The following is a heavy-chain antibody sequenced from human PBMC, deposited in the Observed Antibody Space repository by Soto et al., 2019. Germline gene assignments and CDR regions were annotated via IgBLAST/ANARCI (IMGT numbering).Heavy chain of an antibody. D-gene: IGHD6-6*01. CDR2: IYYSGST. V-gene: IGHV4-59*01. J-gene: IGHJ4*02. CDR1: GGSISSYY. CDR3: AVSIAARPGDFDY. Sequence: SETLSLTCTVSGGSISSYYWSWIRQPPGKGLEWIGYIYYSGSTNYNPSLKSRVTISVDTSKNQFSLKLSSVTAADTAVYHCAVSIAARPGDFDYWGQGTLVTVSS.